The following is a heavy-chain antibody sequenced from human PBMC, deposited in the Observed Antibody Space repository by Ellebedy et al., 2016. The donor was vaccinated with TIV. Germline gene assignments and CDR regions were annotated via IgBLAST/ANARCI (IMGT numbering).Heavy chain of an antibody. CDR3: ARDSGYSSSWSKTTYYYYGMDV. D-gene: IGHD6-13*01. CDR1: GFTFSSYG. J-gene: IGHJ6*02. V-gene: IGHV3-33*01. Sequence: PGGSLRLSCAASGFTFSSYGMHWVRQAPGKGLEWVAVIWYDGSNKYYADSVKGRFTLYRDNSKNTLYLQMNSLRAEDTAVYYCARDSGYSSSWSKTTYYYYGMDVWGQGTTVTVSS. CDR2: IWYDGSNK.